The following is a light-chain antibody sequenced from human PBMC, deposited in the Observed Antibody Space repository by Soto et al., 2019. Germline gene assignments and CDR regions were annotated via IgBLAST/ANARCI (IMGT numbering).Light chain of an antibody. CDR3: QQRSNFIT. CDR1: QNIHDK. Sequence: EIVMTQSPATLSVSPWERVSLSCRASQNIHDKLAWYQQKPGQTPRLLIYGASTRATGIPARFSGSGSGTDFTLTISRLEPEDFAVYYCQQRSNFITFGQGTRLENK. V-gene: IGKV3-15*01. J-gene: IGKJ5*01. CDR2: GAS.